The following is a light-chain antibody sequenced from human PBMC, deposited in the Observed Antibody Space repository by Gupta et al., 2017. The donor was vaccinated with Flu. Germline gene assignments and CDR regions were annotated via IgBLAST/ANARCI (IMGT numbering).Light chain of an antibody. CDR2: WAS. Sequence: DIVMTQSPDSLAVSLGERATINCKSSQSVLYSSNNKNYLAWYQQKPGQPPKLLIYWASTRESGVPDRFSGSGSGTDFTLTISSLQAEDVAVYYCHQDDSTPFTFGQGTKVEIK. CDR1: QSVLYSSNNKNY. V-gene: IGKV4-1*01. CDR3: HQDDSTPFT. J-gene: IGKJ2*01.